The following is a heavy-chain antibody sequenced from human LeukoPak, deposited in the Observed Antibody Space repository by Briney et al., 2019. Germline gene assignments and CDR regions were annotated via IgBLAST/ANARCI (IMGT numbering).Heavy chain of an antibody. CDR2: INPNSGGT. Sequence: GASVKVSCKASGYTFTGYYMHWVRQAPGQGLEWMGRINPNSGGTNYAQKFQGRVTMTRDTSISTAYMELSRLRSDDTAVYYCARVHYYDSSGTDYWGQGTLVTVSS. CDR3: ARVHYYDSSGTDY. D-gene: IGHD3-22*01. J-gene: IGHJ4*02. V-gene: IGHV1-2*06. CDR1: GYTFTGYY.